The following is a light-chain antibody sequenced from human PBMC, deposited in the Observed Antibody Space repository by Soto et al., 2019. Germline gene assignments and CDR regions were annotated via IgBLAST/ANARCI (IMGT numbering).Light chain of an antibody. J-gene: IGKJ1*01. CDR3: LQYQSYWT. Sequence: DXQXXXXPXXXSXSXGDXVSITCRASQSISRQLAWYQQKPGKAPNLLIYQASNLETGVPSRFTGSGSGTEFTLTISSLQPDDLATYYCLQYQSYWTFGQGTKVEVK. V-gene: IGKV1-5*03. CDR2: QAS. CDR1: QSISRQ.